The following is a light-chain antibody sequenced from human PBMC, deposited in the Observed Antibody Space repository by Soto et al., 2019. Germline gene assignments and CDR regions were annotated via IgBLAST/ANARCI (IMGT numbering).Light chain of an antibody. V-gene: IGKV3-20*01. CDR1: QSVGNNY. J-gene: IGKJ4*01. CDR3: QQDGSTPLT. Sequence: EIVLTQSPGTLSLSPGERATLSCRASQSVGNNYLAWYQQKPGQAPRFLIYDASSRATGIPDRFSGSGSGTDFTLTISRLEPEDFEVYYCQQDGSTPLTFGGGTKVEIK. CDR2: DAS.